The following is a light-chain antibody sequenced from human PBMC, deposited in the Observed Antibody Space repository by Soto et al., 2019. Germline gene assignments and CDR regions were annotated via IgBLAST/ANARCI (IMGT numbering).Light chain of an antibody. V-gene: IGKV3-20*01. J-gene: IGKJ2*01. CDR2: GAS. CDR3: QQYGGSPLP. Sequence: EIVLTQSPGTLSLSPGERATLSCRASQSVTSSHLAWYQHRPGEAPRLLIYGASSSATGIPDRFSGSGSGTDFTLTSSRLEPEDFAVYYCQQYGGSPLPLGQGTKVEIK. CDR1: QSVTSSH.